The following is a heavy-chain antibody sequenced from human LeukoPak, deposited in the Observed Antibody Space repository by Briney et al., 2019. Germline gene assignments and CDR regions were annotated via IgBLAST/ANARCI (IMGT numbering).Heavy chain of an antibody. Sequence: PGGSLRLSCVVSGFTFSNYAMSWVRQAPGKGLEWVSGVTGSGGNTYYADSVKGRFTLSRDNSKNTLYLQMNSLRAEDTAVYYCAKEAELRWELSCFDYWGQGTLVTVSS. V-gene: IGHV3-23*01. J-gene: IGHJ4*02. CDR3: AKEAELRWELSCFDY. D-gene: IGHD1-26*01. CDR1: GFTFSNYA. CDR2: VTGSGGNT.